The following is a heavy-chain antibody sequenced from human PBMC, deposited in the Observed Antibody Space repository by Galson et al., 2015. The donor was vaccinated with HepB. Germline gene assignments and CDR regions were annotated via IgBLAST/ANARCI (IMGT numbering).Heavy chain of an antibody. Sequence: SLRLSCAASGFTFSSYAMHWVRQAPGKGLEWVAVISYDGSNKYYADSVKGRFTISRDNSKNTLYLQMNSLRAEDTAVYYCAREWEGKRVVITTVGYWGQGTLVTVSS. V-gene: IGHV3-30-3*01. CDR1: GFTFSSYA. D-gene: IGHD3-22*01. J-gene: IGHJ4*02. CDR2: ISYDGSNK. CDR3: AREWEGKRVVITTVGY.